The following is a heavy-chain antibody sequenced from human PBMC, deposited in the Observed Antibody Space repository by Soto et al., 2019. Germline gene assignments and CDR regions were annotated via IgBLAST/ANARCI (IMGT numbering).Heavy chain of an antibody. CDR3: AKDGRGGTWDY. Sequence: GGSLRLSCAASGFTFGSNAMSWVRQAPGKGLEWISAISGSSGSTYYSDSVKGRFTISRDNSKNTLYLQMNSLRAEDTAVYYCAKDGRGGTWDYWGQGTLVTVSS. CDR1: GFTFGSNA. J-gene: IGHJ4*02. D-gene: IGHD2-15*01. V-gene: IGHV3-23*01. CDR2: ISGSSGST.